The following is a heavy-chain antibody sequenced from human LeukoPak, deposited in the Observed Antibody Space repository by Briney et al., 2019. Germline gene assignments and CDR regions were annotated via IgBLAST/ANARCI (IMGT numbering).Heavy chain of an antibody. CDR2: ISHSGKT. CDR1: GGAVNSYN. J-gene: IGHJ4*02. Sequence: SETLSLTCTVSGGAVNSYNWRWLRQTPGKGLEWVGYISHSGKTDYSPSLKSRVSMSLDTSNNQFSLKLSSVTAADTALYYCARGYCSHGVCQVFTHWGQGTLVTVSS. V-gene: IGHV4-59*02. D-gene: IGHD2-8*01. CDR3: ARGYCSHGVCQVFTH.